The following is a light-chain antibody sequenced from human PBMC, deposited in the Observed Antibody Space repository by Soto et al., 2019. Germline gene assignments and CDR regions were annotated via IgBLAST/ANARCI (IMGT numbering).Light chain of an antibody. CDR1: QSISSW. J-gene: IGKJ1*01. CDR3: QQYTAT. CDR2: DAS. Sequence: DIPMTQSPSTLSASVGDRVTITCRASQSISSWLAWYQQKPGKAPKLLIYDASSLESGVPSRFSGSGSGTEFTLTISSLQPDDFATYYCQQYTATFGQGTKVEIK. V-gene: IGKV1-5*01.